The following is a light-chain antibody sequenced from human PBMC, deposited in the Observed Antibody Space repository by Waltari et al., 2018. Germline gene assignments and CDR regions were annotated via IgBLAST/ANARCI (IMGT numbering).Light chain of an antibody. J-gene: IGLJ2*01. Sequence: QSALTQPASVSGSPGQSITISCTGTSSDVGSYNLVSWDQQHPGKAPKLMIYEVSKRPSGVSNRVSGSKSGNTASLTISVLQAEDEADYYCCSYAGSSTLGVFGGGTKLTVL. CDR2: EVS. CDR1: SSDVGSYNL. CDR3: CSYAGSSTLGV. V-gene: IGLV2-23*02.